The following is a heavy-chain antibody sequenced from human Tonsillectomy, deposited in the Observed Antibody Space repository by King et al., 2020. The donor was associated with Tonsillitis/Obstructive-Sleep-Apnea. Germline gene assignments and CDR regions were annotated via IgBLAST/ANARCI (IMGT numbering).Heavy chain of an antibody. CDR3: ARQVCNSNRCHSAPSYYLDY. CDR2: VYPGESEI. V-gene: IGHV5-51*01. J-gene: IGHJ4*02. Sequence: VQLVQSGAEVKKPGESLKISCKGSGYTFSNYWIAWVRQMPGRGPEWMGIVYPGESEIKYSPSFQGQVTISADKSISTAYLQWSSLEAADTAMHFCARQVCNSNRCHSAPSYYLDYWGQGTLVTVSS. CDR1: GYTFSNYW. D-gene: IGHD2/OR15-2a*01.